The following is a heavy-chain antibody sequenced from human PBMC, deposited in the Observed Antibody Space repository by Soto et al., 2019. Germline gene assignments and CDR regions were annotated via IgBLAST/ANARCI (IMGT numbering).Heavy chain of an antibody. Sequence: HPGGSLRLSCAATGFTLRTNGMSWFRQAPGKGLEWVSSILGSGGDTYYADSLKGRFTISRDNSKNTLYLQLNSLGAEDTALYYCAGHGGYSYLGQEPWSPSPQ. D-gene: IGHD2-15*01. J-gene: IGHJ4*01. CDR3: AGHGGYSY. V-gene: IGHV3-23*01. CDR1: GFTLRTNG. CDR2: ILGSGGDT.